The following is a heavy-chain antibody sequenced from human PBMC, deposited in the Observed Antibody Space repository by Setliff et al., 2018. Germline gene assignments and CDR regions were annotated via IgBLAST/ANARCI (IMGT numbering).Heavy chain of an antibody. CDR2: IQTSGTT. CDR3: ARIAYGSGSYYFDY. Sequence: SETLSLTCTVSGGSISSGSNYWSWIRQPAGKGLEWIGHIQTSGTTNYNPSLKSRVTISVDTSKNQFSLKLSSVTAADTAVYYCARIAYGSGSYYFDYWGQGTLVTVSS. CDR1: GGSISSGSNY. D-gene: IGHD3-10*01. J-gene: IGHJ4*02. V-gene: IGHV4-61*09.